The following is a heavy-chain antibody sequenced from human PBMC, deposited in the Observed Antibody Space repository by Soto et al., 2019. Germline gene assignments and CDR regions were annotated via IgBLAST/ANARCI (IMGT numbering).Heavy chain of an antibody. CDR1: GFTFYTYG. CDR3: ARIDCTGNNCNPYYHYGMDV. CDR2: IWYDGGTK. Sequence: RLSCAASGFTFYTYGMHWVRQVPGKGLQWVAVIWYDGGTKYYADFVRGRFTVSRDNSKNTLYLQMNSLRDEDTAVYYCARIDCTGNNCNPYYHYGMDVWGQGTTVTVSS. V-gene: IGHV3-33*01. J-gene: IGHJ6*02. D-gene: IGHD2-8*02.